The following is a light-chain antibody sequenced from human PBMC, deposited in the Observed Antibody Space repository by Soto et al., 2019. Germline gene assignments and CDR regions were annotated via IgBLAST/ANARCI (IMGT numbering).Light chain of an antibody. Sequence: QSVLTQPPSASGNPGQTGTISCSGSSSNIGLNDVHWYRQLSGTAPQILIYDTNQQATGVPDRFSGSRSGTSASLAIHGLQSEDEADYHCAAWDDSLNGPVFGGGTKLTVL. V-gene: IGLV1-44*01. CDR3: AAWDDSLNGPV. CDR2: DTN. J-gene: IGLJ2*01. CDR1: SSNIGLND.